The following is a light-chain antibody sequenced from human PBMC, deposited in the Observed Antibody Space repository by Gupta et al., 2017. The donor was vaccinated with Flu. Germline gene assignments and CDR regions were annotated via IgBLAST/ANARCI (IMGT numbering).Light chain of an antibody. Sequence: DIQMTQSPSSVSASVGDRVTITCRASQGIGSRLTWYQQKPGRAPKLLVYAASTLQSGVSSRFSGSGSGTDFTLTISILQPEDFATYYCQQSNSYPITFVQGTHLDIK. V-gene: IGKV1-12*01. J-gene: IGKJ5*01. CDR1: QGIGSR. CDR3: QQSNSYPIT. CDR2: AAS.